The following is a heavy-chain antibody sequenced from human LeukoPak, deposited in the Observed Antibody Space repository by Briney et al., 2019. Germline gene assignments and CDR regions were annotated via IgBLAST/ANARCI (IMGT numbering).Heavy chain of an antibody. D-gene: IGHD2-2*01. Sequence: ASVKVSCKTSGYTYTGYYMHWVRQAPGQGLEWMGWINPNSGGTNYAQKFQGRVTMTRDTSISTAYMELSRLRSDDTAVYYCARVDCSRTSCYGDDYFDYWGQGTLVTVSS. J-gene: IGHJ4*02. CDR3: ARVDCSRTSCYGDDYFDY. CDR2: INPNSGGT. CDR1: GYTYTGYY. V-gene: IGHV1-2*02.